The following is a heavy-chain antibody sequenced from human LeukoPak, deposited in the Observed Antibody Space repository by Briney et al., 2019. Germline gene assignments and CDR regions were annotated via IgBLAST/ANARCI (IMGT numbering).Heavy chain of an antibody. V-gene: IGHV3-30*18. J-gene: IGHJ4*02. D-gene: IGHD6-19*01. CDR1: GFTFSNYC. CDR2: ISYDGSSK. CDR3: AKVPYCLRGVAGNFDY. Sequence: GGSLRLSCAASGFTFSNYCMHWVRQAPGKGLEWVAVISYDGSSKYYADSVKGRFTISRDNSKNTLYLQMNSLRAEDTAVYYCAKVPYCLRGVAGNFDYWGQGTLVTVSS.